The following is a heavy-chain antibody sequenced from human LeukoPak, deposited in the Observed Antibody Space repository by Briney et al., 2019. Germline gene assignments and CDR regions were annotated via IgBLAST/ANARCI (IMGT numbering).Heavy chain of an antibody. V-gene: IGHV4-34*01. CDR2: INHSGST. D-gene: IGHD3-22*01. CDR3: ARDGSYYYDNSGASPLDY. CDR1: GGSFSSYY. J-gene: IGHJ4*02. Sequence: PSETLSLTCAVYGGSFSSYYWSWVRQSPGKGLEWIGEINHSGSTNYNPSLKSRVTISVDTSKNQFSLKLSSVTAADTAVYYCARDGSYYYDNSGASPLDYWGQGTLVTVSS.